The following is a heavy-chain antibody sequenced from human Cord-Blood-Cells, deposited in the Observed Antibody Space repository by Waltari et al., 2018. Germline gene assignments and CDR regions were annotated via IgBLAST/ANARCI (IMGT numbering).Heavy chain of an antibody. Sequence: QVQLQQWGAGLLKPSETLSLTCAVYGGSFSGYYWSWIRQPPGKGLEWIGEINHSGSTNYNPSLKSRVTISVDTSKNQFSLKLSAVTAADTAVYYCASAGELRYWGQGTLVTVSS. J-gene: IGHJ4*02. CDR1: GGSFSGYY. CDR3: ASAGELRY. V-gene: IGHV4-34*01. CDR2: INHSGST. D-gene: IGHD7-27*01.